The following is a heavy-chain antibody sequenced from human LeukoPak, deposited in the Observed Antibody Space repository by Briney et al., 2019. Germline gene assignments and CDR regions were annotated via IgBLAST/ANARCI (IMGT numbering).Heavy chain of an antibody. Sequence: PSETLSLTCTVSGGSISSGDYYWSWIRQPPGKGLEWIGYIYYSGSTYYNPSLKSRVTISVDTSKNQFSLKLSSVTAADTAVYYCARSRAAAGFSYWCFDLWGRGTLVTVSS. J-gene: IGHJ2*01. CDR1: GGSISSGDYY. CDR3: ARSRAAAGFSYWCFDL. V-gene: IGHV4-30-4*08. D-gene: IGHD6-13*01. CDR2: IYYSGST.